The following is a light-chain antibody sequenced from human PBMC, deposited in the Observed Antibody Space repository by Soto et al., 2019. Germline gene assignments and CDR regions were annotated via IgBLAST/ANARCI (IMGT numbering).Light chain of an antibody. J-gene: IGKJ1*01. CDR3: QQRTNRPPWT. CDR2: GAS. V-gene: IGKV3D-20*02. CDR1: QSVSGNF. Sequence: EIVLTQSPGTLSLSPGERATLSCRAIQSVSGNFLAWYQEKPGQAPRLLIYGASSRATGIPARFSGSGSGTDFTLTINSLEPEDFAVYYCQQRTNRPPWTFGPGTKVDIK.